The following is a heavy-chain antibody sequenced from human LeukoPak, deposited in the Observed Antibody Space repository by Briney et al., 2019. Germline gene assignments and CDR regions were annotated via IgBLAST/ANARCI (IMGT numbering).Heavy chain of an antibody. Sequence: GRSLRLSCAASGFTFSSYGMHWVRQAPGKGLEWVAFIRYDGSNKYYADSVKGRFTISRDNSKNTLYLQMNSLRAEDTAVYYCAKGGDIVVVPAATYWGQGTLVTVSS. CDR3: AKGGDIVVVPAATY. D-gene: IGHD2-2*01. J-gene: IGHJ4*02. CDR2: IRYDGSNK. CDR1: GFTFSSYG. V-gene: IGHV3-30*02.